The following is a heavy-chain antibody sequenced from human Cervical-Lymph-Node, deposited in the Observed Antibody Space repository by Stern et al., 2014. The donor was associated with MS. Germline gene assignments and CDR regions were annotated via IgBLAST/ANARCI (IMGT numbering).Heavy chain of an antibody. Sequence: QVQLVQSGAEVKKPGASVKVSCKASGYTFTSYDINWVRQGTGQGLEWMGWMNPSSGNAVYAQKFQGRVTMTRDTSTSTAYLELTSLRSEDTAVFYCARGRELLSLDYWGQGTLVTVSS. J-gene: IGHJ4*02. V-gene: IGHV1-8*01. D-gene: IGHD1-26*01. CDR3: ARGRELLSLDY. CDR1: GYTFTSYD. CDR2: MNPSSGNA.